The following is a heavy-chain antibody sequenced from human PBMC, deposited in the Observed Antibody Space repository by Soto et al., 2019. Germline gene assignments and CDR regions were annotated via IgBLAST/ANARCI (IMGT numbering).Heavy chain of an antibody. D-gene: IGHD3-22*01. V-gene: IGHV5-51*01. CDR1: GYRFTSYW. J-gene: IGHJ5*02. Sequence: GESLKIACRTSGYRFTSYWIAWVRQMPGKGLEWMGIIFPSDSDTRYSPSFQGQVTISADRSTSTVFLQWASLKASDTAVYFCARKDKSGYFNWFDPWGQGTLVTVSS. CDR3: ARKDKSGYFNWFDP. CDR2: IFPSDSDT.